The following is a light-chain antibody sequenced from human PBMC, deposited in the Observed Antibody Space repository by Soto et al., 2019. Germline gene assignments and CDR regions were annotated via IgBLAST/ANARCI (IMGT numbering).Light chain of an antibody. CDR2: ATS. CDR1: QSVSSS. CDR3: QQRSDWPPSLT. J-gene: IGKJ4*01. V-gene: IGKV3-11*01. Sequence: EIVLTQSPATLSLAPGERATLSCRASQSVSSSLAWYQHKPGQAPRLLIYATSHRATDIPTRFSGSGSETDFPLTISSLEPEDFAVYYCQQRSDWPPSLTFGGGTKGEIK.